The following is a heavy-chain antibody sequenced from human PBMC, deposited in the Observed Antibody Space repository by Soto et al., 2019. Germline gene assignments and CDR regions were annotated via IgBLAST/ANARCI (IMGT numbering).Heavy chain of an antibody. V-gene: IGHV1-8*02. CDR1: GGTFSSYA. D-gene: IGHD3-9*01. Sequence: ASVKVSCKASGGTFSSYAISWVRQAPGQGLEWMGWMNPNSGNTGCAQKFQGRVTMTRNTSISTAYMELSSLRSEDTAVYYCATQTYLRYFGPLYAFDIWGQGTIVTVSS. J-gene: IGHJ3*02. CDR3: ATQTYLRYFGPLYAFDI. CDR2: MNPNSGNT.